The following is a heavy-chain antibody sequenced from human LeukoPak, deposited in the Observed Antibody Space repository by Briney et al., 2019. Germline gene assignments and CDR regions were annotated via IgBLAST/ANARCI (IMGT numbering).Heavy chain of an antibody. CDR2: ISGSGDYA. CDR1: GFTFASYA. V-gene: IGHV3-23*01. D-gene: IGHD3-16*01. J-gene: IGHJ4*02. CDR3: AKAGAYDYVRLHFDY. Sequence: GGSLRLSCAASGFTFASYALSWARQAPGKGLEWVSLISGSGDYAYFADSVKGRFTISRDNSKNTLSLQMNSLRAEDTAVYYCAKAGAYDYVRLHFDYWGQGTLVTVSS.